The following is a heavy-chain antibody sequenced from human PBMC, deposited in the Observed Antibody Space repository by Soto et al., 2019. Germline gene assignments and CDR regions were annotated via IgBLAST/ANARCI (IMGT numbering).Heavy chain of an antibody. J-gene: IGHJ4*02. CDR2: INTYNGGT. D-gene: IGHD2-15*01. CDR3: ARDKGWLDY. V-gene: IGHV1-18*01. CDR1: GYAFSDSG. Sequence: ASVKVSCKASGYAFSDSGIAWVRQAPGQGLEWMAWINTYNGGTNYAQSFKGRLNVTKDTSTSTVNMELRSLRSNDTAVYYCARDKGWLDYWGQGTLVTVSS.